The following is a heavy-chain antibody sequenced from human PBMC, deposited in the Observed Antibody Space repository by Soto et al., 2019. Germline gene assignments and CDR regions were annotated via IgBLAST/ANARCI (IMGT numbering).Heavy chain of an antibody. CDR2: ISATPGTYI. D-gene: IGHD5-18*01. V-gene: IGHV3-11*05. J-gene: IGHJ4*02. Sequence: QVQLVESGGALVKPGGSLRLSCGVSGFIFSDYYMAWIRQSPRNGLEWIAYISATPGTYINYAESVRGRFTISRDNTENSLYLQMSSLRAEDTAVYYCARVRRREGYRVFDRWGQGTLVTVSS. CDR1: GFIFSDYY. CDR3: ARVRRREGYRVFDR.